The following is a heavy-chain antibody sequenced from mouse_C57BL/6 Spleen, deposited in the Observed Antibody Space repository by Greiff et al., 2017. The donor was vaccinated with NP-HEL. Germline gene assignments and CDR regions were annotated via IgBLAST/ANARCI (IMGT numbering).Heavy chain of an antibody. V-gene: IGHV1-64*01. D-gene: IGHD1-1*01. CDR3: ARRTLNYYGIAMDY. CDR1: GYTFTSYW. Sequence: VQLQQPGAELVKPGASVKLSCKASGYTFTSYWMHWVKQRPGQGLEWIGMIHPNSGSTNYNEKFKSKATLTVDKSSSTAYMQLSSLTSEDSAVYYCARRTLNYYGIAMDYWGQGTSVTVSS. J-gene: IGHJ4*01. CDR2: IHPNSGST.